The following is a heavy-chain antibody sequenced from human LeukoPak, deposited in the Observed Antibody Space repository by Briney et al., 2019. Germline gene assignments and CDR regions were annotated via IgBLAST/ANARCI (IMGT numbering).Heavy chain of an antibody. D-gene: IGHD7-27*01. CDR2: IYPGDSDT. CDR3: ARRGTGDNRHLDY. CDR1: GYSFTNYW. Sequence: GESLKISCRGSGYSFTNYWIGWVRQMPGKGLEWMGVIYPGDSDTRYSPSFQGQVTISADKSITTAYLQWSSLKASDTAMYYCARRGTGDNRHLDYWGQGTLVTVSS. V-gene: IGHV5-51*01. J-gene: IGHJ4*02.